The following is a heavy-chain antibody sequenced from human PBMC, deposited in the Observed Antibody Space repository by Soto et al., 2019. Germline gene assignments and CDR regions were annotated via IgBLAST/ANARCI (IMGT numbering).Heavy chain of an antibody. J-gene: IGHJ4*02. V-gene: IGHV1-46*01. Sequence: QVQLVQSGAEVKKPGASVKISCRASGYTFTTYYIHWVRQAPGQGLEWMGIINPNVGSTTYTQKFQGRVTMTSDTSTTTIYMERSGLRSEDTAVYYCPRAYFDSASQARYYFDYWGQGTLVTVSS. CDR3: PRAYFDSASQARYYFDY. CDR1: GYTFTTYY. D-gene: IGHD3-9*01. CDR2: INPNVGST.